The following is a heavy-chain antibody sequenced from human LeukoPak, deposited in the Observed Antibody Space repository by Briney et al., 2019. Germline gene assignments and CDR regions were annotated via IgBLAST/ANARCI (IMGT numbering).Heavy chain of an antibody. CDR3: ARAGGWFGDYAFDI. J-gene: IGHJ3*02. V-gene: IGHV3-21*01. Sequence: GGSLRLSCAASGFTFSSYSMNWVRQAPGKGLEWVSSISSSSSYIYYADLVKGRFTISRDNAKNSLYLQMNSLRAEDTAVYYCARAGGWFGDYAFDIWGQGTMVTVSS. CDR1: GFTFSSYS. D-gene: IGHD3-10*01. CDR2: ISSSSSYI.